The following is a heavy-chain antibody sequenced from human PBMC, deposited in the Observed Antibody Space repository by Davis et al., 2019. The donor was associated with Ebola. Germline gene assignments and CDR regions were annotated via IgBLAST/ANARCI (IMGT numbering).Heavy chain of an antibody. Sequence: PGGSLRLSCAASGFTVSSNYMSWVRQAPGKGLEWVSVIYSGGSTYYEDSVKGRFTISRDNPKNTVYLQMNSLRAEDTAVYYCARDKGNDYGDHLGYWGQGTLVTVSS. D-gene: IGHD4-17*01. CDR2: IYSGGST. CDR1: GFTVSSNY. J-gene: IGHJ4*02. CDR3: ARDKGNDYGDHLGY. V-gene: IGHV3-66*01.